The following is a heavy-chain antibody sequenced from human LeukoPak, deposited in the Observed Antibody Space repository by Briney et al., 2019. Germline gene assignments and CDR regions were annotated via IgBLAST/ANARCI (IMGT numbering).Heavy chain of an antibody. CDR3: ARDPPFEDTMIIYYYYYMDV. CDR2: ISSSSSYI. CDR1: GFTFSSYS. J-gene: IGHJ6*03. D-gene: IGHD3-22*01. Sequence: PGGSLRLSCAASGFTFSSYSMNWVRQAPGKGLEWVSSISSSSSYIYYADSVKGRFTISRDNAKNSLYLQMNSLRAEDTAVYYCARDPPFEDTMIIYYYYYMDVWGKGTTVTVSS. V-gene: IGHV3-21*01.